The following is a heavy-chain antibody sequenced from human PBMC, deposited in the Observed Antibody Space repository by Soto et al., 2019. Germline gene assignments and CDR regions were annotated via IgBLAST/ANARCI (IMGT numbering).Heavy chain of an antibody. CDR3: ATPACAATWCWHSHNLDP. CDR2: INPLSGIP. V-gene: IGHV1-69*09. D-gene: IGHD2-2*01. Sequence: QVQLVQSGAEVKKPESSVKVSCKTSGGTFGRHVISWVRQAPGQGPEWMGKINPLSGIPNYAQKFQDRVTFTADTDSSTAYMELGSLRSNDTAVYYGATPACAATWCWHSHNLDPWGQGTLVTVSS. J-gene: IGHJ5*02. CDR1: GGTFGRHV.